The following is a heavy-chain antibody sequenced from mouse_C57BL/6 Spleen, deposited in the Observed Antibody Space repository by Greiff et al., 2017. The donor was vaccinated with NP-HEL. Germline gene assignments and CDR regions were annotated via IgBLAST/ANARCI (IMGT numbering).Heavy chain of an antibody. Sequence: DVHLVESGGDLVKPGGSLKLSCAASGFTFSSYGMSWVRQTPDKRLEWVATISSGGSYTYYPDSVKGRFTISRDNAKNTLYLQMSSLKSEDTAMYYCARQDYYGSGFAYWGQGTLVTVSA. CDR1: GFTFSSYG. V-gene: IGHV5-6*01. D-gene: IGHD1-1*01. CDR3: ARQDYYGSGFAY. J-gene: IGHJ3*01. CDR2: ISSGGSYT.